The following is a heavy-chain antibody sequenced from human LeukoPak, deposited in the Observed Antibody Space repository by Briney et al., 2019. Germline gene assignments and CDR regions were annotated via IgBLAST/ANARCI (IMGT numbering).Heavy chain of an antibody. J-gene: IGHJ4*02. V-gene: IGHV3-23*01. CDR3: ARDAYCTSASCRRDFDS. CDR2: ISGSRYNT. Sequence: GGSLRLSCAVSGFTFSSYAISWVRQAPGTGLQWVSAISGSRYNTYYADSVKGRFTISRDNSKSTLYLQMDSLRAEDTAVYYCARDAYCTSASCRRDFDSWGQGTLVTVSS. D-gene: IGHD2-2*01. CDR1: GFTFSSYA.